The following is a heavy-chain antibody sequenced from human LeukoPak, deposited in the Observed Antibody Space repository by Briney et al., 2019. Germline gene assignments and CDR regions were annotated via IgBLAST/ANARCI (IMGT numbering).Heavy chain of an antibody. CDR3: ARGIGGSYYGDYYYYMDV. CDR2: IYYSGST. Sequence: SETLSLTCTVSGGSISSYYWSWIRQPPGKGLEWIGYIYYSGSTNYNPSLKSRVTISVDTSKNQFSLKLSSVTAADTAVYYCARGIGGSYYGDYYYYMDVWGKGTTVTISS. CDR1: GGSISSYY. D-gene: IGHD1-26*01. V-gene: IGHV4-59*01. J-gene: IGHJ6*03.